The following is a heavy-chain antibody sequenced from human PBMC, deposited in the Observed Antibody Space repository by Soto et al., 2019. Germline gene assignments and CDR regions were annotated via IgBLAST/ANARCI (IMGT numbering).Heavy chain of an antibody. CDR3: ARDLGYYHSSGYLDY. Sequence: PGGSLRLSCAASGFTFSDYYMSWIRQAPGKGLEWVAYISSSDNIIYYADSVKGRFTISRDNAKNSLYLQMNSLRAEDTAVYYCARDLGYYHSSGYLDYRGPGTLLTV. J-gene: IGHJ4*02. CDR2: ISSSDNII. V-gene: IGHV3-11*01. D-gene: IGHD3-22*01. CDR1: GFTFSDYY.